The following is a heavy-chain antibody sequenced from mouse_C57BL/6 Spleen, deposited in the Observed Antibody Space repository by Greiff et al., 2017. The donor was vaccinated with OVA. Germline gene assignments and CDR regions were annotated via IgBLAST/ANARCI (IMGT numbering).Heavy chain of an antibody. J-gene: IGHJ2*01. Sequence: VQLVESGPGLVQPSQSLSITCTVSGFSLTSYGVHWVRQSPGKGLEWLGVIWSGGSTDYNAAFISRLSISKDNSKSQVFFKMNSLQADDTAIDYCARNEGGSSHYFDYWGQGTTLTVSS. CDR3: ARNEGGSSHYFDY. CDR1: GFSLTSYG. V-gene: IGHV2-2*01. CDR2: IWSGGST.